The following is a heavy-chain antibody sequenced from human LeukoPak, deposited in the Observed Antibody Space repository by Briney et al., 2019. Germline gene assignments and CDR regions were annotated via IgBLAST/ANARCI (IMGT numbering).Heavy chain of an antibody. CDR2: ISGSGGST. V-gene: IGHV3-23*01. J-gene: IGHJ5*02. CDR3: AKDRVAEAGTGGYNWFDL. Sequence: PGGSLRLSCAASGFTFSSYAMSWVRQAPGKGLEWVSAISGSGGSTYYADSVKGRFTISRDNSRHTLYLQMTSLRAEDTAVYYCAKDRVAEAGTGGYNWFDLWGQGTLVTVSS. CDR1: GFTFSSYA. D-gene: IGHD6-13*01.